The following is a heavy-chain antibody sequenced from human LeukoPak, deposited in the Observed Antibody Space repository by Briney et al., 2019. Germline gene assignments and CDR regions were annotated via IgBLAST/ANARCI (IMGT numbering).Heavy chain of an antibody. CDR1: GGSISSYY. J-gene: IGHJ5*02. D-gene: IGHD6-13*01. CDR3: ARGAYSSSWYHWFDP. CDR2: IYTSGSP. Sequence: PSETLSLTCTVSGGSISSYYWSWVRQPAGKGLEWIGRIYTSGSPNYNPSLKSRVTMSVDTSKNQFSLKLSSVTAADTAVYYCARGAYSSSWYHWFDPWGQGTLVTVSS. V-gene: IGHV4-4*07.